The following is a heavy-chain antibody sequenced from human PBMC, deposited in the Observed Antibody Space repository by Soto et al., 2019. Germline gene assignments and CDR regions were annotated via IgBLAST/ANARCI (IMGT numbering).Heavy chain of an antibody. Sequence: QVQLVQSGTEVKKPGSSVKVSCKASGDTFSFYTINWVRQAPGLGLEWVGRINPIVSMSNYAQKFQGRVSMTADKSTRTAYMELRSLRSDDTARYFCAASYGSGYRAFDYWGQGALVIVSS. CDR2: INPIVSMS. J-gene: IGHJ4*02. CDR1: GDTFSFYT. V-gene: IGHV1-69*02. D-gene: IGHD3-10*01. CDR3: AASYGSGYRAFDY.